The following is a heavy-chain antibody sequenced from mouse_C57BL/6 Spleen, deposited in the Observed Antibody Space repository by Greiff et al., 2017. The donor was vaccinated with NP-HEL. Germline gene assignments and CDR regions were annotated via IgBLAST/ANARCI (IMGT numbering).Heavy chain of an antibody. CDR2: INPSTGGT. D-gene: IGHD1-2*01. CDR1: GYSFTGYY. CDR3: ARGDSRLAWFAY. V-gene: IGHV1-42*01. J-gene: IGHJ3*01. Sequence: VQLQQSGPELVKPGASVKISCKASGYSFTGYYMNWVKQSPEKSLEWIGEINPSTGGTTYNQKFKAKATLTVDKSSSTAYMQLKSLTSEDSAVYYCARGDSRLAWFAYWGQGTLVTVSA.